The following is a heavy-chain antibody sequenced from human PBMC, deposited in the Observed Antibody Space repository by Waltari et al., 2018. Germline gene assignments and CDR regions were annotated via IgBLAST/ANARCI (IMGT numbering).Heavy chain of an antibody. CDR2: MSSSGTT. J-gene: IGHJ6*02. CDR3: ARHYGMVVDYYYYYGLDV. D-gene: IGHD3-3*01. Sequence: QVLLQESGPGLVKSSETLSLTCSVSVYSISRYYWSWIRQAPGKGLEWIGYMSSSGTTKYNPSLNRRVTISVDTSKSQLLLRLRSVTASDTAVYYCARHYGMVVDYYYYYGLDVWGQGTTVTVS. V-gene: IGHV4-59*08. CDR1: VYSISRYY.